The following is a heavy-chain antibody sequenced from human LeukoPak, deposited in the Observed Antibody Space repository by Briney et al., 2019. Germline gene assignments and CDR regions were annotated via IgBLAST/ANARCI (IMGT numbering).Heavy chain of an antibody. V-gene: IGHV1-18*01. CDR2: ISAYNGNT. J-gene: IGHJ5*02. Sequence: ASVKVSCKASGYTFTSYGISWVRQAPGQGLEWMGWISAYNGNTNYAQKLQGRVTMTTDTSTSTAYMELRSLRSDDTAVYYCARQGSNDHVWSGYPATNQFDRGGQGSLVT. CDR1: GYTFTSYG. CDR3: ARQGSNDHVWSGYPATNQFDR. D-gene: IGHD3-3*01.